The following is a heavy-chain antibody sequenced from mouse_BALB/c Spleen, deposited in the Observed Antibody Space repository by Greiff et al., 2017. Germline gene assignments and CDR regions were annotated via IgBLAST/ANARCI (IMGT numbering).Heavy chain of an antibody. CDR1: GFTFSSFG. V-gene: IGHV5-17*02. D-gene: IGHD1-1*01. J-gene: IGHJ3*01. Sequence: EVKVVESGGGLVQPGGSRKLSCAASGFTFSSFGMHWVRQAPEKGLEWVAYISSGSSTIYYADTVKGRFTISRDNPKNTLFLQMTSLRSEDTAMYYRARGDYSWFAYWGQGTLVTVSA. CDR2: ISSGSSTI. CDR3: ARGDYSWFAY.